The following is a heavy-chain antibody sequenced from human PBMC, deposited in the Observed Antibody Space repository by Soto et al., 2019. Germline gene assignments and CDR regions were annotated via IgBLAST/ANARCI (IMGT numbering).Heavy chain of an antibody. Sequence: QVHLQESGPGLVKPSETLSLTCTVSGGSISSYYWSWIRQPPGKGLEWIGYIYYSGRTNNNPSLKSRVTISVDTSKNQFSLKLSSVTAADTAVYYCARDHGEQQCYMDVWGKGTTVTVSS. CDR3: ARDHGEQQCYMDV. CDR2: IYYSGRT. CDR1: GGSISSYY. D-gene: IGHD6-13*01. V-gene: IGHV4-59*01. J-gene: IGHJ6*03.